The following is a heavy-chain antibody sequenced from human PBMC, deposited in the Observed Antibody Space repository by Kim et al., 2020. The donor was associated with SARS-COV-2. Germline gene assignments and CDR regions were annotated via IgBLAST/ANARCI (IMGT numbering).Heavy chain of an antibody. D-gene: IGHD5-18*01. J-gene: IGHJ4*02. Sequence: SFQGQVTISADKSISTAYLQWSSLKASDTAMYYCARLGDLGGYSYGHFDYWGQGTLVTVSS. V-gene: IGHV5-51*01. CDR3: ARLGDLGGYSYGHFDY.